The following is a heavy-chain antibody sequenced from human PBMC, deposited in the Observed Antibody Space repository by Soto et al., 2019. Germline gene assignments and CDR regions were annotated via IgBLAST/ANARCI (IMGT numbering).Heavy chain of an antibody. CDR2: IYYSGST. D-gene: IGHD2-8*02. CDR3: ARGLAVSLFDN. J-gene: IGHJ4*02. Sequence: QVQLQESGPGLVKPSQTLSLTCTVSGGSISTGGYYWTWIRQHPGKRLEWIGYIYYSGSTYYNPSLKSRVTISVETSKNQFSLKLSSVTAADTAVYYCARGLAVSLFDNWGQGTLVTVSS. V-gene: IGHV4-31*03. CDR1: GGSISTGGYY.